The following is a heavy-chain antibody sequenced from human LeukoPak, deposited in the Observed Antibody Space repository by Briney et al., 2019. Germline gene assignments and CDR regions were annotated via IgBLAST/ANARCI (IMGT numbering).Heavy chain of an antibody. Sequence: PGGSLRLSCAASGFTFSSYGMPWVRQAPGKGLEWVAVISYDGSNKYYADSVKGRFTISRDNSKNTLYLQMNSLRAEDTAVYYCAKDDYGDYARAIDIWGQGTMVTVSS. V-gene: IGHV3-30*18. CDR2: ISYDGSNK. CDR3: AKDDYGDYARAIDI. CDR1: GFTFSSYG. D-gene: IGHD4-17*01. J-gene: IGHJ3*02.